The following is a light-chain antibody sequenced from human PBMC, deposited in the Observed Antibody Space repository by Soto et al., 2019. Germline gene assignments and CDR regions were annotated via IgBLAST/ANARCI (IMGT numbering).Light chain of an antibody. CDR2: DAS. J-gene: IGKJ4*01. Sequence: DIQMTQSPSTLSASVGDRVTITCRASQSVSSWLAWYQQKPGRAPKLLIYDASDLETGVPSRFSGSGSGTDFTFTINSLQPEDVAAYYCQKYNSAPLTFGGGTKVDIK. V-gene: IGKV1-5*01. CDR1: QSVSSW. CDR3: QKYNSAPLT.